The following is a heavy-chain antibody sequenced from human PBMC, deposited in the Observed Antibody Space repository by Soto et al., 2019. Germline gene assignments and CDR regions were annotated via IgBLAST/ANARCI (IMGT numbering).Heavy chain of an antibody. CDR2: LGAADDP. J-gene: IGHJ6*02. D-gene: IGHD1-26*01. Sequence: EVQLVESGGGSVQPGESLRMSCAASGFSFRDYDMHWVRQPTGKVPEWVSGLGAADDPYYVASVKGRFSVSSDNAQSSLYLQMNNLRVDDTDVYFCARAYLGRLQHRAQYYYAMDVVGRGTTGTVSS. CDR1: GFSFRDYD. CDR3: ARAYLGRLQHRAQYYYAMDV. V-gene: IGHV3-13*05.